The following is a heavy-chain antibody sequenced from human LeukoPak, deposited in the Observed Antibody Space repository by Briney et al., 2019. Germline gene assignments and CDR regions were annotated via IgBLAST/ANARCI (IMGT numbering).Heavy chain of an antibody. J-gene: IGHJ4*02. CDR1: GASISSNNW. CDR3: ARRRRDGYNYYFDY. Sequence: PSETLSPTCAVSGASISSNNWWWSWVRQPPGKGLEWIGEIYHSGSTNYNPSLKSRVTISVDKSKNQFSLKLSSVTAADTAVYYCARRRRDGYNYYFDYWGQGTLVTVSS. D-gene: IGHD5-24*01. CDR2: IYHSGST. V-gene: IGHV4-4*02.